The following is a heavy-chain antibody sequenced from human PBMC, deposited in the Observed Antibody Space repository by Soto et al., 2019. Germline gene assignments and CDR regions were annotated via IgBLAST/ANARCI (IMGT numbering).Heavy chain of an antibody. D-gene: IGHD3-22*01. V-gene: IGHV3-21*01. CDR1: GFTFSSYS. Sequence: EVQLVESAGGLVKPGGSLRLSCAASGFTFSSYSMNWVRQAPGKGLEWVSSISSSSSYIYYADSVKGRFTISRDNAKNSLYLQMNSLRAEDTAVYYCARGAFYYDGSAYYSNWGQGTLVTVSS. J-gene: IGHJ4*02. CDR3: ARGAFYYDGSAYYSN. CDR2: ISSSSSYI.